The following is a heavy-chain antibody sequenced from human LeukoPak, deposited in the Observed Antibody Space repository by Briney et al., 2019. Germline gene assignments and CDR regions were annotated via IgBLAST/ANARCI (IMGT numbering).Heavy chain of an antibody. D-gene: IGHD2-15*01. CDR1: GFTFSSYA. Sequence: GSLRLSCAASGFTFSSYAMSWVRQAPGKGLEWIGEINHSGSTNYNPSLKSRVTISVDTSKNQFSLKLSSVTAADTAVYYCARGLGVVVVAAKSGYMDVWGKGTTVTVSS. V-gene: IGHV4-34*01. CDR2: INHSGST. CDR3: ARGLGVVVVAAKSGYMDV. J-gene: IGHJ6*03.